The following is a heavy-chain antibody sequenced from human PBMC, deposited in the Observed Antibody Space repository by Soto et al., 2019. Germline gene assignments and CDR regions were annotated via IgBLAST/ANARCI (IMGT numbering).Heavy chain of an antibody. D-gene: IGHD5-12*01. V-gene: IGHV2-5*02. CDR2: IYWDDDK. J-gene: IGHJ4*02. CDR1: GFSLSTNVMG. Sequence: QITVKESGLTLVKPTETLTLTCTFSGFSLSTNVMGVGWIRQPPGKAMEWLALIYWDDDKRYSPSLRSRLTIIKDTYKNQVDLTMTNMEPVDTATYYCARRTRGVYDLDRLWEKFDYWGQGTLVTVSS. CDR3: ARRTRGVYDLDRLWEKFDY.